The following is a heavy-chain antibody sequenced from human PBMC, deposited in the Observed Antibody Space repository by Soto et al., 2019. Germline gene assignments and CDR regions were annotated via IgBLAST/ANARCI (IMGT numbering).Heavy chain of an antibody. CDR3: VSQRTTVPTQAYFDY. D-gene: IGHD4-17*01. CDR2: VYYRGRS. CDR1: GGSVTNSSYY. J-gene: IGHJ4*02. V-gene: IGHV4-39*01. Sequence: LSLTFTVSGGSVTNSSYYWGWIRQSPGKGLEWIGSVYYRGRSYSKSSVKSRVTISVDTSKNRFSLSLNSVTASDTAVYFCVSQRTTVPTQAYFDYWGPGALVTVSS.